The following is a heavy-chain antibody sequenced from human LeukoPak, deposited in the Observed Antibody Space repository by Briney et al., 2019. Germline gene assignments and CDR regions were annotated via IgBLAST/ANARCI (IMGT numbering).Heavy chain of an antibody. CDR1: GFTFSDYI. CDR2: ISGDSRFI. CDR3: ARDRNPNWFDP. V-gene: IGHV3-21*01. D-gene: IGHD1-14*01. J-gene: IGHJ5*02. Sequence: GGSLRLSCAASGFTFSDYIINWVRQAPGRGLEWVSSISGDSRFIYYADSVKGRFTVSRDNAKNSLYLQMNSLRAEDTAIYYCARDRNPNWFDPWGQGTLVTVSS.